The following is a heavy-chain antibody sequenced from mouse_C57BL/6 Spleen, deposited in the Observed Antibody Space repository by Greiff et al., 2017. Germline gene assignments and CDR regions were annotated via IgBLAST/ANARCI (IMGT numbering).Heavy chain of an antibody. J-gene: IGHJ2*01. Sequence: EVQLQQSGAELVRPGASVKLSCTASGFNIKDDYMHWVKQRPEQGLEWIGWIDPENGDTEYASKFQGKATITADTSSNTSYLQLSSLTSEDTAVYYCTTALRGYWGQGTTLTVSS. V-gene: IGHV14-4*01. CDR3: TTALRGY. CDR1: GFNIKDDY. D-gene: IGHD3-3*01. CDR2: IDPENGDT.